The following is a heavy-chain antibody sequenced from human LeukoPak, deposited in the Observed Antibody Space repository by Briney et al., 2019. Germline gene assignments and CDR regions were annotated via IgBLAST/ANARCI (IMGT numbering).Heavy chain of an antibody. Sequence: ASVTVSCKASGYTFTSYDINWVRQATGQGLEWMGWMNPNSGNTGYAQKFQGRVTMTRNTSISTVYMELSRLRSDDTAVYYCARVGYYESSGYYEYWGQGTLVTVSS. CDR2: MNPNSGNT. CDR1: GYTFTSYD. CDR3: ARVGYYESSGYYEY. D-gene: IGHD3-22*01. J-gene: IGHJ4*02. V-gene: IGHV1-8*01.